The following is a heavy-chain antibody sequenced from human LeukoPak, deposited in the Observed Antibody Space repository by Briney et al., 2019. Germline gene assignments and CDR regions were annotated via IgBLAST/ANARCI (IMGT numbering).Heavy chain of an antibody. CDR3: AGDYSVRLLDY. V-gene: IGHV3-11*06. D-gene: IGHD2-15*01. Sequence: PGGSLRLSCAASGFTFTDYYMSWIRQAPGKGLEWVSYLSTSTTFINYADSVRGRFTISRDNAKNSLYLQMNSLRAEDTAVYYCAGDYSVRLLDYWGQGTLVTVSS. CDR1: GFTFTDYY. J-gene: IGHJ4*02. CDR2: LSTSTTFI.